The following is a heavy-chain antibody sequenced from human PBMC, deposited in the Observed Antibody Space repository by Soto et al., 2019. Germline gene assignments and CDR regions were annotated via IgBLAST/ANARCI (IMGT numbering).Heavy chain of an antibody. CDR2: ISGGGGNS. CDR1: GFNFGDYT. D-gene: IGHD6-19*01. CDR3: AKETFGVGWTLDF. V-gene: IGHV3-23*01. Sequence: QLLESGGGLVQPGGSRRLSCAASGFNFGDYTMTWVRQAPGKGLGWISTISGGGGNSYYADVVKGRFTITRDNSKNTLYRQMNSLKGEDTALYYCAKETFGVGWTLDFWGQGTLVTVSS. J-gene: IGHJ4*02.